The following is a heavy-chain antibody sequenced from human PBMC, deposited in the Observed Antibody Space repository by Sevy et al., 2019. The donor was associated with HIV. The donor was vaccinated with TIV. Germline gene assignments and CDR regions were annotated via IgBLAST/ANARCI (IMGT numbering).Heavy chain of an antibody. V-gene: IGHV3-30*04. J-gene: IGHJ4*02. CDR1: GFTFNTHA. CDR3: TGDSGYDPNYFPGDY. Sequence: GGSLRLSCAASGFTFNTHAMHWVRQAPGKGLEWVAVISYAGSATYYTDSVKGRFTISRDNSKNTLYLEMTSLRVEDTAVYYCTGDSGYDPNYFPGDYWGQGTPVTVSS. D-gene: IGHD4-4*01. CDR2: ISYAGSAT.